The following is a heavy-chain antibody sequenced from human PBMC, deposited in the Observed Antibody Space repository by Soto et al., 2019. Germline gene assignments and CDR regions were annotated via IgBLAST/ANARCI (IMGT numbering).Heavy chain of an antibody. CDR1: GGSISSYY. D-gene: IGHD4-4*01. CDR3: ATYANYNHY. J-gene: IGHJ4*02. V-gene: IGHV4-59*01. Sequence: QVQLQESGPGLVKLSETLALTCNVSGGSISSYYWSWIRQPPGKGLEWIGYVYYSGSTNYNPSLKSRVTMSIDTSKNQFSLKLSSVTAADTAVYYCATYANYNHYWGQGTLVTVSS. CDR2: VYYSGST.